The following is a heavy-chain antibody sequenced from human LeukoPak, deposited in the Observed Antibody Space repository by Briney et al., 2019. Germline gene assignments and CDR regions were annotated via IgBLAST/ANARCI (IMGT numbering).Heavy chain of an antibody. V-gene: IGHV3-13*01. J-gene: IGHJ4*02. CDR2: IGIAGDT. CDR1: GFTFSSYD. D-gene: IGHD3/OR15-3a*01. Sequence: SGGSLRLSCAASGFTFSSYDMQWVRQVIGKGLEWVSAIGIAGDTHYSGSVKGRFTISRDNSKNTLYLQMNSLRAEDTAVYYCARDFMLDSLGFDYWGQGTLVTVSS. CDR3: ARDFMLDSLGFDY.